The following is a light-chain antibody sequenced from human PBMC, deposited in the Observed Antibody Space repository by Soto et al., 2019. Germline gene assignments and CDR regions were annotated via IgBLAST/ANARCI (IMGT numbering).Light chain of an antibody. Sequence: EIVLTQSPDTLSLSPGERATLSCRSSQSVSSNYLAWYQQKPDQAPRLVIYDVSGRATGIPDRFSGSGSGTDFTLTISRLEPEDFAVYYCQQYGSSPTFGQGTKVEIK. V-gene: IGKV3-20*01. CDR3: QQYGSSPT. CDR2: DVS. J-gene: IGKJ1*01. CDR1: QSVSSNY.